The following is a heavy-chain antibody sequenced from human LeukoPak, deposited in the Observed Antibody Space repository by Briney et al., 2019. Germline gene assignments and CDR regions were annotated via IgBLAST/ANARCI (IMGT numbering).Heavy chain of an antibody. D-gene: IGHD4-17*01. CDR3: ARENGVRGTTVNY. V-gene: IGHV3-48*03. CDR1: GFTFSSYE. Sequence: GGSLRLSCAASGFTFSSYEMNWVRQAPGKGLEWVSYISSSGSTIYYADSVKGRFTISRDNAKNSLYLQMNSLRAEDTAVYYCARENGVRGTTVNYWGQGTLVTVSS. J-gene: IGHJ4*02. CDR2: ISSSGSTI.